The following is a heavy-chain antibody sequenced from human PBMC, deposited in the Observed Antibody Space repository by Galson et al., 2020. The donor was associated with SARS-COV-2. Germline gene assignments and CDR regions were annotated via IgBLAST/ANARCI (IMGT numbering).Heavy chain of an antibody. J-gene: IGHJ4*02. D-gene: IGHD3-10*01. CDR1: GGSFSGYY. Sequence: SETLSLTCAVYGGSFSGYYWSWIRQPPGKGLEWLGEINHSGSTNYNPSLKSRVTISVDTSKNQCSLKLSSVTAADTAVYYCARGVFPHGPTMVRGVIITGYYFDYWGEGTLVTVSS. V-gene: IGHV4-34*01. CDR2: INHSGST. CDR3: ARGVFPHGPTMVRGVIITGYYFDY.